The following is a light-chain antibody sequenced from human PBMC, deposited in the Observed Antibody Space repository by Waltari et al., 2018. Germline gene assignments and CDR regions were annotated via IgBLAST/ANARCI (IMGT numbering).Light chain of an antibody. J-gene: IGLJ2*01. CDR1: RLRSYY. Sequence: SSELTQDPAVSVALGQTVRITRQGDRLRSYYASRYQQKPGQAPVLVIYGKNNRPSGIPDRFSGSSSGNTASLTITGAQAEDEADYYCNSRDSSGNLVVFGGGTKLTVL. CDR2: GKN. V-gene: IGLV3-19*01. CDR3: NSRDSSGNLVV.